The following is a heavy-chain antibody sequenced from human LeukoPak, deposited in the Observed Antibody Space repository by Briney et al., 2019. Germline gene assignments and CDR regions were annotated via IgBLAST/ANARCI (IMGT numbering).Heavy chain of an antibody. CDR2: TSSSDAGT. V-gene: IGHV3-23*01. D-gene: IGHD1-26*01. CDR3: AGGWGFDY. Sequence: PGGSLRLSCAAFGFPLSSYAMSWVRQAPGKGLEWVSATSSSDAGTYHADSVRGRFTISRDNSKNTLYLQMNSLRAEDTAVYYCAGGWGFDYWGQGTLVTVSS. J-gene: IGHJ4*02. CDR1: GFPLSSYA.